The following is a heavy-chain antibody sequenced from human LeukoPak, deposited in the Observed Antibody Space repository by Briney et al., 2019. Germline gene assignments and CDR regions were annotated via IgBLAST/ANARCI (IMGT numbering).Heavy chain of an antibody. CDR1: GGTFSSYA. Sequence: SVKVSCKASGGTFSSYAISWVRQAPGQGLAWMGGIIPIFGTANYAQKFQGRVTITADESTSTAYMELSSLRSEDTAVYYCARGTGSPYGMDVWGKGTTVTVSS. D-gene: IGHD3-10*01. V-gene: IGHV1-69*13. J-gene: IGHJ6*04. CDR2: IIPIFGTA. CDR3: ARGTGSPYGMDV.